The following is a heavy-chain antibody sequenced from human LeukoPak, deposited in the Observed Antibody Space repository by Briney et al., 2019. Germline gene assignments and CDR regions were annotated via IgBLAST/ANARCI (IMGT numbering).Heavy chain of an antibody. CDR3: AGPRPSLGFTY. D-gene: IGHD3-16*01. V-gene: IGHV4-59*01. CDR2: IYYSGST. J-gene: IGHJ4*02. Sequence: PSETLSLTCTVSGGSISSYYWSWIWQPPGKGLEWIGYIYYSGSTNYNPSLKSRVTISVDTSKNQFSLKLSSVTAADTAVYYCAGPRPSLGFTYWGQGTLVTVSS. CDR1: GGSISSYY.